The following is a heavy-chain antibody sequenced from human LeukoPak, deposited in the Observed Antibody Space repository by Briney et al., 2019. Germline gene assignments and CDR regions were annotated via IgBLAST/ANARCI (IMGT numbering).Heavy chain of an antibody. CDR1: GYTFTSYG. J-gene: IGHJ5*02. CDR3: ARDYSSSWPNFAP. D-gene: IGHD6-13*01. CDR2: IRAYNGNT. Sequence: ASLRVSCKASGYTFTSYGMSWVRQAPGQGLEWMGWIRAYNGNTNYAQKLQGRVTMTTDTSTSTAYMELRSLRSDDTAVYYCARDYSSSWPNFAPWGQGTLVTVSS. V-gene: IGHV1-18*01.